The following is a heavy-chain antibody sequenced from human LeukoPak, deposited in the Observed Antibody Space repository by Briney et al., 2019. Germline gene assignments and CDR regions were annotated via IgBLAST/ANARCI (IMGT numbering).Heavy chain of an antibody. J-gene: IGHJ4*02. V-gene: IGHV1-69*13. CDR2: IIPIFGTA. CDR3: ASSRDSSGWSFDY. D-gene: IGHD6-19*01. Sequence: AASVKVSCKASGGTFSSYAISWVRQAPGQGLEWMGGIIPIFGTANYAQKFQGRVTITADESTSTAYMELSSLRSEDTAVYYCASSRDSSGWSFDYWGQGTLVTVSS. CDR1: GGTFSSYA.